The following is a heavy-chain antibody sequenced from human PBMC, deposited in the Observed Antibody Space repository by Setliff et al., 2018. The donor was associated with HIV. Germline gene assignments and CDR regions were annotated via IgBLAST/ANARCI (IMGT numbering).Heavy chain of an antibody. CDR2: IYYGVST. CDR3: ARDKGYNSFDY. D-gene: IGHD5-18*01. CDR1: GGSISSYY. V-gene: IGHV4-59*13. J-gene: IGHJ4*02. Sequence: ATLSLTCPVSGGSISSYYGSWIRQPPGKGLEWIAYIYYGVSTNYNPSLKRRVTISVDTSKNQFSLKLSSVTAADTAVYYCARDKGYNSFDYWGQGTLVTVSS.